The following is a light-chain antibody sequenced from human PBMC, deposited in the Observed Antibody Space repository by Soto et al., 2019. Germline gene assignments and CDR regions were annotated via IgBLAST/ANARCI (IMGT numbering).Light chain of an antibody. Sequence: QSVLTQPASVSGSPGQSITISCTSYTLVSWYQPHPGKAPTLMIYERSNRPSGVSDRFVGAKSGNTASLTISGCQAEDEADYYCSSYAGAVVFGGGTKLTVL. CDR3: SSYAGAVV. J-gene: IGLJ2*01. CDR1: YTL. V-gene: IGLV2-23*01. CDR2: ERS.